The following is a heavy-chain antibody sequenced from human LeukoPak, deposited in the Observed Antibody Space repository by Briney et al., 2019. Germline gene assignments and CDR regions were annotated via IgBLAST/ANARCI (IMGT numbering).Heavy chain of an antibody. CDR3: AKDIYYYDSSGYSYYFDY. D-gene: IGHD3-22*01. V-gene: IGHV3-23*01. Sequence: GGSLRLSCAASGFTFSSYAMSWVRQAPGKGLEWVSAISGSGGSTYYADSVKGRFTISRDNSKNTLYLQMNSLRAEDTAVYYCAKDIYYYDSSGYSYYFDYRGQGTLVTVSS. CDR2: ISGSGGST. J-gene: IGHJ4*02. CDR1: GFTFSSYA.